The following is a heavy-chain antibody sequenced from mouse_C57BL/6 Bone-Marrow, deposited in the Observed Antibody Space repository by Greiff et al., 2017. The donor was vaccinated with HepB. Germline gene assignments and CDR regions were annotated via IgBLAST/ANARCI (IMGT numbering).Heavy chain of an antibody. D-gene: IGHD2-3*01. J-gene: IGHJ3*01. CDR1: GFTFNTYA. Sequence: VQLVESGGGLVQPKGSLKLSCAASGFTFNTYAMHWVRQAPGKGLEWVARIRSKSSNYATYYADSVKDRFTISRDDSQSMLYLQMNNLKTEDTAMYYCVRDGFYDGYQAWFAYWGQGTLVTVSA. CDR3: VRDGFYDGYQAWFAY. V-gene: IGHV10-3*01. CDR2: IRSKSSNYAT.